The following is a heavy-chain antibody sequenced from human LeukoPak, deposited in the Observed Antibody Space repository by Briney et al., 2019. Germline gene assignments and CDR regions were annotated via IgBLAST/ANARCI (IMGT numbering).Heavy chain of an antibody. V-gene: IGHV3-53*01. Sequence: GGSLRLSCAASGFIVSSNYMGWVRQAPGKGLEWVSVIYSGGRTYYADSVKGRFTISTDNAKNSLYLQMNSLRDEDTAVYYCARGRSYYYDSSGYYSDAFDIWGQGTVVTVSS. CDR3: ARGRSYYYDSSGYYSDAFDI. CDR1: GFIVSSNY. D-gene: IGHD3-22*01. J-gene: IGHJ3*02. CDR2: IYSGGRT.